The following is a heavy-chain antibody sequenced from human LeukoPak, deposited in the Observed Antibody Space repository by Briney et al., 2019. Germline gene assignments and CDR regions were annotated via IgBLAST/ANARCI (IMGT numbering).Heavy chain of an antibody. Sequence: GALRLSFAASGFPFSSFSMTWVRQAPGKGLEWVSSIIVSGATYYADSVKGRFTISRDSFRGMLFLQMDSLRVEDTAVYFCAKGSVGNADLASWGQGALVTVSS. J-gene: IGHJ4*02. CDR2: IIVSGAT. CDR1: GFPFSSFS. CDR3: AKGSVGNADLAS. V-gene: IGHV3-23*01.